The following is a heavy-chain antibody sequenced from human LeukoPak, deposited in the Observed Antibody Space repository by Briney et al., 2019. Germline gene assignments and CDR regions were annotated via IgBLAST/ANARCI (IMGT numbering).Heavy chain of an antibody. CDR1: GFTFSDYY. V-gene: IGHV3-11*01. J-gene: IGHJ6*03. CDR2: ISSSGSTI. D-gene: IGHD2-2*01. CDR3: ARVLADCSSTSCPFYYYMDV. Sequence: PGGSLRLSCAASGFTFSDYYMSWIRQAPGKGLEWVSYISSSGSTIYYADSVKGRFTISRDNAKNSLYLQMNSLRAEDTAVYYCARVLADCSSTSCPFYYYMDVWGKGTTVTISS.